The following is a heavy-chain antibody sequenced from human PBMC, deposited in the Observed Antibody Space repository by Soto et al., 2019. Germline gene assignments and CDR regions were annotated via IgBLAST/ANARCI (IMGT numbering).Heavy chain of an antibody. D-gene: IGHD2-15*01. CDR1: GFNFNDYA. Sequence: EVQLVESGGGLVQPGRSLRLSCAASGFNFNDYAMHWVRQAPGKGLEWVSGVSWNGGPIGYADSVKGRFTISRDNAKKSLHLQMNSLRAEDTALYYCAKGARVVAASPTDYWGQGTLVTVSS. V-gene: IGHV3-9*01. CDR2: VSWNGGPI. J-gene: IGHJ4*02. CDR3: AKGARVVAASPTDY.